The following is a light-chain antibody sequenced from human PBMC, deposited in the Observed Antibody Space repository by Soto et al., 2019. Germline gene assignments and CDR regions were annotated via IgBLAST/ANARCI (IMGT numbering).Light chain of an antibody. V-gene: IGKV1-39*01. CDR1: QSISSY. J-gene: IGKJ1*01. CDR2: AAS. Sequence: DIQVTQSPSSLSASVGDRVTITCRASQSISSYLNWYQQKPGTAPKLLIYAASSLQSGVPSRFSGSGSGTDFTLTISSLQPEDFSTYYCQLSYSTPVTFGQGTKVDI. CDR3: QLSYSTPVT.